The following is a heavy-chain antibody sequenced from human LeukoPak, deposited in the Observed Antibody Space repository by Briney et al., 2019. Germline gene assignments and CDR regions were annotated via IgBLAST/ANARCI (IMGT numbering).Heavy chain of an antibody. J-gene: IGHJ4*02. V-gene: IGHV3-23*01. CDR2: ISGSGAST. D-gene: IGHD1-26*01. CDR1: GSTFGNYY. CDR3: AKDVGKWESLHFFDY. Sequence: GGSLRLSCAASGSTFGNYYMSWVRQAPGKGLEWIPGISGSGASTYYADSVTGRFTISRDNSRNTLYLQMNSLRGDDTAVYYCAKDVGKWESLHFFDYWGQGTLVTVSS.